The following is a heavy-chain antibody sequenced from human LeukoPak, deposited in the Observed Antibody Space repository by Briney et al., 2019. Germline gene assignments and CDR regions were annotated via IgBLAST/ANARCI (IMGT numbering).Heavy chain of an antibody. D-gene: IGHD3-10*01. CDR3: ARDRITMVRGVMDY. CDR1: GFTFSSYS. J-gene: IGHJ4*02. Sequence: GGSLRLSCAASGFTFSSYSMNWVRQAPGKGLEWVSYISSSSSTIYYADSVKVRFTISRDNAKNSLYLQMNSLRDEDTAVYYCARDRITMVRGVMDYWGQGTLVTVSS. CDR2: ISSSSSTI. V-gene: IGHV3-48*02.